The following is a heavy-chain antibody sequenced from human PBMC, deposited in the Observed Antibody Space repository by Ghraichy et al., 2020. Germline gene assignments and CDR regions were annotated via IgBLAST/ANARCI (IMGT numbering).Heavy chain of an antibody. Sequence: SETLSLTCRIFGNSVSSNSAAWSWIRQSPSRGLEWLGRTYYRSNWFYDYTVSLKSRMTISPDISKNQFSLQLNSVTPEDSAVYYCAGGTGAFDSWGQGTLVTVSS. J-gene: IGHJ4*02. CDR3: AGGTGAFDS. CDR1: GNSVSSNSAA. CDR2: TYYRSNWFY. D-gene: IGHD7-27*01. V-gene: IGHV6-1*01.